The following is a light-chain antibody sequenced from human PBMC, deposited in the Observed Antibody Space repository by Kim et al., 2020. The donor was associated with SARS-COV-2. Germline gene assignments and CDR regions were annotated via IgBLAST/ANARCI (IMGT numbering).Light chain of an antibody. CDR1: SVGGYY. CDR2: GNI. J-gene: IGLJ3*02. Sequence: AHTVCSTGQCDSVGGYYASWYQQQPGAAPLLLIYGNINRPSGVPDRFSGCTSGNTASLTITGVQAEDEADYYCHSRDSSGNHVVFGGGTQLTVL. V-gene: IGLV3-19*01. CDR3: HSRDSSGNHVV.